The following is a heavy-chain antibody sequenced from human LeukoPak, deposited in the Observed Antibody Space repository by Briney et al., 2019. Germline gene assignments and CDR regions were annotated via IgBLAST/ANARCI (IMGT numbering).Heavy chain of an antibody. D-gene: IGHD6-19*01. CDR1: GGSISSSSYY. V-gene: IGHV4-39*01. CDR3: SISSGWYEPFDY. J-gene: IGHJ4*02. Sequence: SETLSLTCTVSGGSISSSSYYWAWICQPPGKGLEWVGSIYYSGSTYYNPSLKSRVTISVDTSKNQFSLKLSSVTAADTAVYYCSISSGWYEPFDYWGQGTLVTVSS. CDR2: IYYSGST.